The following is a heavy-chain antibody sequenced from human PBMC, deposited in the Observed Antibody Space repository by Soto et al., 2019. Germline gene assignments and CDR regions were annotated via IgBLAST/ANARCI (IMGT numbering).Heavy chain of an antibody. CDR2: IYYSGST. D-gene: IGHD6-19*01. Sequence: PSETLSLTCTVSGGPISSYYWSWIRQPPGKGLEWIGYIYYSGSTNYNPSLKSRVTISVDTSKNQFSLKLSSVTAADTAVYYCARDKVIAVAGTEGPNYYYYGMDVWGQGTTVTVSS. V-gene: IGHV4-59*01. CDR1: GGPISSYY. J-gene: IGHJ6*02. CDR3: ARDKVIAVAGTEGPNYYYYGMDV.